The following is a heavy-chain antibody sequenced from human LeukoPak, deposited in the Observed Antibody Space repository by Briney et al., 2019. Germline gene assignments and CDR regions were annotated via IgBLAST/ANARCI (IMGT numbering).Heavy chain of an antibody. CDR2: ISGYNDNT. CDR3: ARNYYDNSGYYYFDY. D-gene: IGHD3-22*01. J-gene: IGHJ4*02. CDR1: GYTFTNYG. V-gene: IGHV1-18*01. Sequence: RASVKVSCKASGYTFTNYGISWVRQAPGQGLGWMGWISGYNDNTKYAQKLQGRVTMTTDTSMSTAYMELRSLRSDDTAVYYCARNYYDNSGYYYFDYWGQGTLVTVSS.